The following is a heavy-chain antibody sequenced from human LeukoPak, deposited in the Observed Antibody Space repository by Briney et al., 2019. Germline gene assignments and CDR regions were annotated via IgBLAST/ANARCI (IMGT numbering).Heavy chain of an antibody. Sequence: SQTLSLTCTVSGGSISSGDYYWSWIRQPPGKGLEWIGYIYYSGSIYYNPSLKSRVTISVDTSKNQFSLKLSSVTAADTAVYYCAREGIAARVPFDYWGQGTLVTVSS. J-gene: IGHJ4*02. V-gene: IGHV4-30-4*08. CDR1: GGSISSGDYY. CDR2: IYYSGSI. D-gene: IGHD6-6*01. CDR3: AREGIAARVPFDY.